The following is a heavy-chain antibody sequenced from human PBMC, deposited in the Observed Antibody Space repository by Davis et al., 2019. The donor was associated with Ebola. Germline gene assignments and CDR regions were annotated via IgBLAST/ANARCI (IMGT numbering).Heavy chain of an antibody. CDR2: INPSGGST. D-gene: IGHD2-2*03. CDR1: GYTFTSYY. V-gene: IGHV1-46*01. CDR3: ARDMDIVVVPAVMGPYYYYYGMDV. Sequence: SVKVSCKASGYTFTSYYMHWVRQAPGQGLEWMGIINPSGGSTSYAQKFQGRVTMTRDTSTSTVYMELSSLRSEDTAVYYCARDMDIVVVPAVMGPYYYYYGMDVWGQGTTVTVSS. J-gene: IGHJ6*02.